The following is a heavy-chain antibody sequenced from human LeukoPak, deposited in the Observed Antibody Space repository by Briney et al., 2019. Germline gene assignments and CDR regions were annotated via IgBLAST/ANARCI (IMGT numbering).Heavy chain of an antibody. CDR1: GYTFTGYY. J-gene: IGHJ6*02. Sequence: ASVKVFCKASGYTFTGYYVHWVRQAPGQGLEWMGWINPNSGGTNYAQKFRGRVTMTRDTSISTAYMELSRLRSDDTAVYYCTRYPRDYYYFGMDVWGQGTTVTVSS. V-gene: IGHV1-2*02. CDR3: TRYPRDYYYFGMDV. CDR2: INPNSGGT. D-gene: IGHD1-26*01.